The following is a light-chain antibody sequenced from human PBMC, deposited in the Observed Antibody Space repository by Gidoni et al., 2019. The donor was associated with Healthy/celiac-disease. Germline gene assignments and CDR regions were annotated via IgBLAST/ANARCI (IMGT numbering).Light chain of an antibody. CDR3: QQSYTTLRT. Sequence: LQLTQSPSSLSASVGDRVTITCRASQSISSYLNWYQQKPGKAPKLLIYAASSLQSGVPSRFSGSGSGTDFTLTISSLQPEDFATYYCQQSYTTLRTFGQETKVEIK. J-gene: IGKJ1*01. CDR1: QSISSY. V-gene: IGKV1-39*01. CDR2: AAS.